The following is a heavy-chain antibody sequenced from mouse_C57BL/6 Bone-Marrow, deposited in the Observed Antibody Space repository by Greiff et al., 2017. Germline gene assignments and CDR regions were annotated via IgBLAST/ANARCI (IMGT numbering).Heavy chain of an antibody. CDR1: GFTFSSYA. V-gene: IGHV5-4*01. Sequence: DVKLQESGGGLVKPGGSLKLSCAASGFTFSSYAMSWVRQTPEKRLEWVATISDGGSYTYYPDNVKGRFTISRDNAKNNLYLQMSHLKSEDTAMYYCAREASYYSYYYAMDYWGQGTSVTVSS. J-gene: IGHJ4*01. D-gene: IGHD2-12*01. CDR2: ISDGGSYT. CDR3: AREASYYSYYYAMDY.